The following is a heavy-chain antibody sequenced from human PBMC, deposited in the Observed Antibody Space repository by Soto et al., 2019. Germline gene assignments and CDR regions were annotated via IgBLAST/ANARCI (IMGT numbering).Heavy chain of an antibody. CDR2: INHSGST. CDR1: GGSFSGYY. CDR3: ARLGPYASGTYSFRHHRFDP. V-gene: IGHV4-34*01. J-gene: IGHJ5*02. D-gene: IGHD3-10*01. Sequence: PSETLSLTCAVYGGSFSGYYWSWIRQPPGKGLEWIGEINHSGSTNYNPSLKSRVTISVDTSKNQFSLKLSSVTAADTAAYYCARLGPYASGTYSFRHHRFDPWGQGTQVTVSS.